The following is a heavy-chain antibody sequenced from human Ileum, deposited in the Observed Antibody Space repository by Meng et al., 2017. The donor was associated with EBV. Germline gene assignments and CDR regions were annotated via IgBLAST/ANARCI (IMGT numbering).Heavy chain of an antibody. CDR3: ARGTGADY. Sequence: VPLVRFGPAVKNPGSSVTVSCKSSGSTFSVYGITWVRQAPGQGLEWMGGIIPALGTPKYARKFQDRLTITADKSTSTGYMELHSLTSNDTAVYFCARGTGADYWGQGTLVTVSS. D-gene: IGHD3-10*01. J-gene: IGHJ4*02. CDR2: IIPALGTP. V-gene: IGHV1-69*06. CDR1: GSTFSVYG.